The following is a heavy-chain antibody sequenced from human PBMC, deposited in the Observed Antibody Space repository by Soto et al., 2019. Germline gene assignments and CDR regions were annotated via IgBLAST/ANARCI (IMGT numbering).Heavy chain of an antibody. D-gene: IGHD2-2*01. CDR1: VYIFSSHC. CDR2: INPGGGRT. Sequence: XSVKVSCKASVYIFSSHCIYWVRQAPGQGLQWMGIINPGGGRTAYAQKFQGRVTLTRDMSTSTVYMELTSLTYDDTAVYYCARDVSGPGATYVMDVWGQGNTVTVSS. V-gene: IGHV1-46*01. J-gene: IGHJ6*02. CDR3: ARDVSGPGATYVMDV.